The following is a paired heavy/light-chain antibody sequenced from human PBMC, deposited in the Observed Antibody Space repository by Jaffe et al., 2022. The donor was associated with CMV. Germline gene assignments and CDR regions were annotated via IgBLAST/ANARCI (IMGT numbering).Heavy chain of an antibody. Sequence: QVQLQESGPGLVKPSETLSLTCTVSGDSISKYYWSWIRQPAGKGLEWVGHVFPGGSTDYNPSLKSRVTMSVDTSKDQFSLKLSSVTAADTAVYYCAREGWGVGRAFDIWGQGTKVTVSS. J-gene: IGHJ3*02. D-gene: IGHD3-16*01. V-gene: IGHV4-4*07. CDR3: AREGWGVGRAFDI. CDR2: VFPGGST. CDR1: GDSISKYY.
Light chain of an antibody. V-gene: IGKV3-20*01. J-gene: IGKJ3*01. CDR3: HRYGNVGT. CDR1: QSVTSSY. CDR2: GAS. Sequence: EIVLTQSPGTLSLSPGERATLSCRASQSVTSSYFAWYQQKPGQAPRLLIYGASNRATGIPDRFSGSGSGTDFTLTISRLEPEDFAVYYCHRYGNVGTFGPGTKVDVK.